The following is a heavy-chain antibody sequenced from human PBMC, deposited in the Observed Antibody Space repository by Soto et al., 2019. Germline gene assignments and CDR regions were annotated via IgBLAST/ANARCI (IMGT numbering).Heavy chain of an antibody. D-gene: IGHD5-18*01. CDR1: GGSVTSDGDY. CDR2: ISNSGST. Sequence: SETLSLTCTVSGGSVTSDGDYWTWIRQSPGKGLEWIGYISNSGSTGYNPSLKTRLSMSVDRSKNQFTLRLTSVTAADTAVYFCATESGSTYGYFDHWGQGTQVTVS. CDR3: ATESGSTYGYFDH. V-gene: IGHV4-30-4*01. J-gene: IGHJ4*02.